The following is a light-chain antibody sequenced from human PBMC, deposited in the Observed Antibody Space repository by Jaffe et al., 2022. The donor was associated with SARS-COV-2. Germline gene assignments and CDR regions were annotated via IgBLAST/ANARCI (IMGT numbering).Light chain of an antibody. Sequence: QSVLTQSPSASGTPGQRVTISCSGSSSNIGDNFIYWYQQVPGMAPKLLIYRDNQRPSGVPDRFSGSKSGTSASLAIGGLRSEDEADYYCAAWDNSLSGWLFGGGTKLTVL. J-gene: IGLJ3*02. CDR3: AAWDNSLSGWL. V-gene: IGLV1-47*01. CDR1: SSNIGDNF. CDR2: RDN.